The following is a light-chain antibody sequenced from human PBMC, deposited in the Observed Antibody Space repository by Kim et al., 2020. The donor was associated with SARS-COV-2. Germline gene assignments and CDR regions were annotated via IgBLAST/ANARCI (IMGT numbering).Light chain of an antibody. Sequence: ASVGDRVTMTCRASQDIKKYLVWFQQKPGKAPRPLIYAASSLQSGVPSKFSGSGAGTDFTLTISSLQPEDFATYYCQQYQSYPVTFGQGTRLDIK. CDR1: QDIKKY. V-gene: IGKV1-16*02. CDR2: AAS. J-gene: IGKJ5*01. CDR3: QQYQSYPVT.